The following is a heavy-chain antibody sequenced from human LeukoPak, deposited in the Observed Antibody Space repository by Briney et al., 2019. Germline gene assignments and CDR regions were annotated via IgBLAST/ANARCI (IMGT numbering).Heavy chain of an antibody. Sequence: ASVKVSCKASGYTFTGYYMHWVRQVPGQGLEWMGWINPNSGGTNYAQKFQGRVTMTRDTSISTAYMELSRLRSDDTAVYYCARGHSTSCPEDYWGQGTLVTVSS. V-gene: IGHV1-2*02. D-gene: IGHD2-2*01. CDR3: ARGHSTSCPEDY. CDR1: GYTFTGYY. CDR2: INPNSGGT. J-gene: IGHJ4*02.